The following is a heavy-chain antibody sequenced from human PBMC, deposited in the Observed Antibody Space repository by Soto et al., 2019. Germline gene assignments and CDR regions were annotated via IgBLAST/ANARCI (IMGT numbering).Heavy chain of an antibody. CDR1: GYTFTSYG. V-gene: IGHV1-18*01. CDR3: ARNHLWFGEPILRGDI. J-gene: IGHJ3*02. Sequence: QVQLVQSGAEVKKPGASVKVSCKASGYTFTSYGISWVRQAPGQGLEWMGWISAYNGNTNYAQKLQGRVTMTTDTXTXXAYMELRSRRSDDTAVYYCARNHLWFGEPILRGDIWGQGTMVTVSS. D-gene: IGHD3-10*01. CDR2: ISAYNGNT.